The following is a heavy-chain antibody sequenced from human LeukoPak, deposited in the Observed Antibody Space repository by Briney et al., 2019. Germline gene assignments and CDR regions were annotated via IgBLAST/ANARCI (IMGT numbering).Heavy chain of an antibody. D-gene: IGHD6-13*01. CDR1: GGSISRSGYY. CDR3: ARQFRIAAAGMGSWFDP. J-gene: IGHJ5*02. V-gene: IGHV4-39*01. CDR2: IYYSGST. Sequence: KSSETLSLTCIVSGGSISRSGYYWAWIRQPPGKGLEWIGNIYYSGSTYYSPSLKSRLTISVDTSKNQFSLKLSSVTAADTAVYYCARQFRIAAAGMGSWFDPWGQGTLVTVSS.